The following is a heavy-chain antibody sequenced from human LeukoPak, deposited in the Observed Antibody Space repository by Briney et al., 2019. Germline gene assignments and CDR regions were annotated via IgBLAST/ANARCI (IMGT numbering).Heavy chain of an antibody. CDR1: GFIFNKYW. CDR3: ATANGDEDY. Sequence: GGSLTLSCPASGFIFNKYWMTWVRQAPGKGLEWVANIKQDGSEKYYVESVKGRFIISRDKVENSVYLQMNSLRVEDTAVYYCATANGDEDYWGQGTLVTVAS. J-gene: IGHJ4*02. V-gene: IGHV3-7*03. CDR2: IKQDGSEK. D-gene: IGHD2-8*01.